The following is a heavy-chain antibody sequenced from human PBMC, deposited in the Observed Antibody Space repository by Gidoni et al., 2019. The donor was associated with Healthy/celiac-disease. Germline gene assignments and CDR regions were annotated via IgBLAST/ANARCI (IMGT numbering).Heavy chain of an antibody. V-gene: IGHV4-39*01. D-gene: IGHD5-18*01. CDR3: ARHDRYSYGYLASFDY. J-gene: IGHJ4*02. CDR1: GGSISSSSYY. Sequence: QLQLQESGPGLVKPSETLSLTCTVSGGSISSSSYYWGWIRQPPGKGLEWIGSIYYSGSTYYNQSLKSRVTISVDTSKNQFSLKLSSVTAADTAVYYCARHDRYSYGYLASFDYWGQGTLVTVSS. CDR2: IYYSGST.